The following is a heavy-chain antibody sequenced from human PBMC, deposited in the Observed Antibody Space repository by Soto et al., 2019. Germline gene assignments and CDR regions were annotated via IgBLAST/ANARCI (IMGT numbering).Heavy chain of an antibody. J-gene: IGHJ4*02. D-gene: IGHD1-1*01. CDR2: IYYHGDT. CDR1: GGSIRSALYY. CDR3: ARLTLDGTRYFDY. V-gene: IGHV4-39*01. Sequence: QLQLLESGPGLVKSSETLSLTCTVSGGSIRSALYYWGWIRQPPGQGLEWIGNIYYHGDTYYNPFIQGRVSISVDTSRNPISLRLSYVTAGDTAVYYCARLTLDGTRYFDYWGQGAVVTVSS.